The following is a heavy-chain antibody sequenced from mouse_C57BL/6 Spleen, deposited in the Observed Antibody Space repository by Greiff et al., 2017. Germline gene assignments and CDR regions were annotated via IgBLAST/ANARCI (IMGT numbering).Heavy chain of an antibody. Sequence: EVKLVESGGGLVQPGGSLSLSCAASGFTFTDYYMSWVRQPPGKALEWLGFIRNKANGYTTEYSASVKCRFTISRDNSQSILYLQMNALRAEDSATYYCASLYYYGRGYFDVWGTGTTVTVSS. D-gene: IGHD1-1*01. CDR3: ASLYYYGRGYFDV. V-gene: IGHV7-3*01. J-gene: IGHJ1*03. CDR2: IRNKANGYTT. CDR1: GFTFTDYY.